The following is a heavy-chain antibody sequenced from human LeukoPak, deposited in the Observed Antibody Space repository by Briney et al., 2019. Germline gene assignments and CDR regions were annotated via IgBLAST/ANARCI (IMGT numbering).Heavy chain of an antibody. D-gene: IGHD3-10*01. V-gene: IGHV4-59*01. CDR3: ARWRGGSGSYRGYYFDY. CDR1: GGSISSYY. CDR2: IYYSGST. Sequence: SETLSLTCTVSGGSISSYYWSWIRQPPGKGLEWIGYIYYSGSTNYNPSHKSRVTISVDTSKNQFSLKLSSVTAADTAVYYCARWRGGSGSYRGYYFDYWGQGTLVTVSS. J-gene: IGHJ4*02.